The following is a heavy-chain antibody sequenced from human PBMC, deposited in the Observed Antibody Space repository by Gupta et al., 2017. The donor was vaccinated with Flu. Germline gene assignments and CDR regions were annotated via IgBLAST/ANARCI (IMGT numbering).Heavy chain of an antibody. CDR1: GFTFSSYA. CDR3: AKGIIVDESYYEVGVY. J-gene: IGHJ4*02. D-gene: IGHD1-26*01. Sequence: EVQLLESGGGLVQPGGSLRLSCAASGFTFSSYAMSWVRQAPGKGLEWVSAISGSGGSTYYADSVKGRFTISRDNSKNTLYLQMDSLRAEDTAVYYCAKGIIVDESYYEVGVYWGQGTLVTVSS. CDR2: ISGSGGST. V-gene: IGHV3-23*01.